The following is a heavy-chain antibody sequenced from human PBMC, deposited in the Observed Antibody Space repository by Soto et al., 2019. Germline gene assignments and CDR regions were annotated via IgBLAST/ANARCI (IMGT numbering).Heavy chain of an antibody. V-gene: IGHV4-31*03. CDR1: GGSISSGGYY. CDR3: ASLRGVPAARNRYYFDY. Sequence: SETLSLTCTVSGGSISSGGYYWSWIRQHPGKGLEWIGYIYYSGSTYYNPSLKSRVTISVDTSKNQFSLKLSSVTAADTAVYYCASLRGVPAARNRYYFDYWGQGTLVTVSS. CDR2: IYYSGST. J-gene: IGHJ4*02. D-gene: IGHD2-2*01.